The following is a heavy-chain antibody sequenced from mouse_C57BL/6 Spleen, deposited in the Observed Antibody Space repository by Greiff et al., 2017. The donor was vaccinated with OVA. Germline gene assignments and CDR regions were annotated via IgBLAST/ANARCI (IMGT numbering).Heavy chain of an antibody. CDR3: ARGVGYYGSLDY. CDR2: LSYSGST. Sequence: DVKLQESGPGMVKPSQSLSLTCTVTGYSITSGHDWHWIRHFPGNKLAWMGYLSYSGSTNYNPSLKSRISITHDTSKNHFFLKLNSVTTEDTATYYCARGVGYYGSLDYWGQGTTLTVSS. V-gene: IGHV3-1*01. J-gene: IGHJ2*01. CDR1: GYSITSGHD. D-gene: IGHD1-1*01.